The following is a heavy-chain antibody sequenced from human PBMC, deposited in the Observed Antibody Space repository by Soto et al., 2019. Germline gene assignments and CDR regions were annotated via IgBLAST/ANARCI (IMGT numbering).Heavy chain of an antibody. CDR3: ARGPPWGSGSLDY. D-gene: IGHD6-19*01. CDR1: GYTFTGYY. V-gene: IGHV1-2*02. Sequence: ASVKVSCKASGYTFTGYYMHWVRQAPGQGLEWMGWINPNSGGTNYAQKFQGRVTMTRDTSISTAYMELSRLRSDDTAVYYCARGPPWGSGSLDYWGQGTLVTVSS. CDR2: INPNSGGT. J-gene: IGHJ4*02.